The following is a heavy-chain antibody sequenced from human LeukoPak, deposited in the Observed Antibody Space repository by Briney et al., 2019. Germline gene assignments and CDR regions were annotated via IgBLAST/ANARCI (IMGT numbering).Heavy chain of an antibody. D-gene: IGHD5-12*01. J-gene: IGHJ4*02. CDR3: AKASGYSGYDPDDY. CDR2: ISGSGVST. CDR1: GFTFSSCA. Sequence: GGSLRLSCAASGFTFSSCAMSWVRQAPGKGLEWVSGISGSGVSTYYADSVKGRFTISRDNSKNTPYLQMNSLRAEDTAVYYCAKASGYSGYDPDDYWGQGTLVTVSS. V-gene: IGHV3-23*01.